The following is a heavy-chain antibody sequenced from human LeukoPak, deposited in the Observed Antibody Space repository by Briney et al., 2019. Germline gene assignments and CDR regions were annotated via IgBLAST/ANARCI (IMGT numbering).Heavy chain of an antibody. CDR2: ISAYNGNT. CDR3: ARDVVSLSTVTTLINWFDP. J-gene: IGHJ5*02. CDR1: GYTFTSYG. D-gene: IGHD4-17*01. Sequence: GASVKVSCKASGYTFTSYGISWVRQAPGQGLEWMGWISAYNGNTNYAQKLQGRVTMTTDTSTSTAYVELRSLRSDDTAVYYCARDVVSLSTVTTLINWFDPWGQGTLVTVSS. V-gene: IGHV1-18*01.